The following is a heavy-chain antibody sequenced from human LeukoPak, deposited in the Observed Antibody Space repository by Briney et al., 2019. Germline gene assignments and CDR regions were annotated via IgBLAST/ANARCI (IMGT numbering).Heavy chain of an antibody. V-gene: IGHV4-34*01. CDR3: ARNGKPYYYSSSGYLSW. CDR1: GGSFSGYY. D-gene: IGHD3-22*01. Sequence: SETLSLTCAVYGGSFSGYYWSWIRQPPGKGLEWIGEINHSGSTNYNPSLKSRVTISVDTSKNQFSLKLSSVTAADTAVYYCARNGKPYYYSSSGYLSWWGQGTLVTVSS. J-gene: IGHJ4*02. CDR2: INHSGST.